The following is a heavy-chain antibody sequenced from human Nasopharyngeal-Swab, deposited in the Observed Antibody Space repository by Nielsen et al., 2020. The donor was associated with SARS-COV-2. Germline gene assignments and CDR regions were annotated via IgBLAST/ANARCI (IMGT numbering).Heavy chain of an antibody. V-gene: IGHV3-30-3*01. J-gene: IGHJ6*02. Sequence: GESLKTSCAASGFTFSSYAMHWVRQAPGKGLEWVAVISYDGSNKYYADSVKGRFTISRDNSKKTLYLQMNSLGAEDTAVYYCARGPMITFGGVIVADYYYYGMDVWGQETTVTVSS. CDR3: ARGPMITFGGVIVADYYYYGMDV. D-gene: IGHD3-16*02. CDR1: GFTFSSYA. CDR2: ISYDGSNK.